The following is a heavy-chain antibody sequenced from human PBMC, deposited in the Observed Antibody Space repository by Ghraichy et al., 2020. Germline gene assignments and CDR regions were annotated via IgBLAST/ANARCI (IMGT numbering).Heavy chain of an antibody. CDR2: IKQDGTAQ. J-gene: IGHJ5*02. CDR1: GFTFSSYW. D-gene: IGHD2-15*01. Sequence: GGSLRLSCAASGFTFSSYWMTWVRQAPGKGLEWVANIKQDGTAQYYVGSVKGRFTISRDNAKNSLYLQMNTLRAEDTAVYYCARRVVVSAGDWFDPWGQGTQVIVSS. CDR3: ARRVVVSAGDWFDP. V-gene: IGHV3-7*01.